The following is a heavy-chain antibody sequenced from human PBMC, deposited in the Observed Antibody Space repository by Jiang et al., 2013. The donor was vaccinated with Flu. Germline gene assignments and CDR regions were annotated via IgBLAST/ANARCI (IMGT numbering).Heavy chain of an antibody. CDR1: GGPISSYY. CDR3: AREGSEMATRRGLDY. J-gene: IGHJ4*02. D-gene: IGHD5-24*01. Sequence: LLKPSETLSLTCTVSGGPISSYYWTWIRQPAGKGLEWIGRIYSTGSPNYNPSLKSRVTMSVDTSKSQFSLKLSSVTAADTAVYYCAREGSEMATRRGLDYWGQGTLVTVSS. CDR2: IYSTGSP. V-gene: IGHV4-4*07.